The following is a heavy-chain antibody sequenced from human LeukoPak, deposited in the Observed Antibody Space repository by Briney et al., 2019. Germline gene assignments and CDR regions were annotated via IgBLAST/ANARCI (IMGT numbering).Heavy chain of an antibody. CDR2: IYYSGST. D-gene: IGHD2-15*01. Sequence: SETLSLTCTVSGGSISSYYWSWIRQPPGNGLAWLSYIYYSGSTNCNPSLKSRVTISVDTSKNQFSLKLSSVTAADTAVYYCARDGGSSSPKGLDYWGQGTLVTVSS. CDR1: GGSISSYY. V-gene: IGHV4-59*01. CDR3: ARDGGSSSPKGLDY. J-gene: IGHJ4*02.